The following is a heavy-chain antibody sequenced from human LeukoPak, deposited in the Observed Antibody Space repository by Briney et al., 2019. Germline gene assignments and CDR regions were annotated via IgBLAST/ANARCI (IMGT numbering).Heavy chain of an antibody. CDR2: IYRSGST. CDR3: VRHCCSTPSKRIFDI. D-gene: IGHD2-2*01. CDR1: GDSISNNYW. V-gene: IGHV4-4*02. Sequence: SETLSLTCAVSGDSISNNYWWRWVRQFPGKGLEWIGEIYRSGSTNYNPSLKSRVTISIDKSKNQFSLKLSSVTAADTAVYYCVRHCCSTPSKRIFDIWGQGTLVTVSS. J-gene: IGHJ3*02.